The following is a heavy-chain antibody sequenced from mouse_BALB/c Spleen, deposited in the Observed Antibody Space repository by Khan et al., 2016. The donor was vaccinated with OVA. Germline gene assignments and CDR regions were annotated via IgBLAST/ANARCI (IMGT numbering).Heavy chain of an antibody. CDR2: IWSGGST. CDR1: GFSLTSYG. J-gene: IGHJ2*01. Sequence: VQLQESGPGLVAPSQSLSITCTVSGFSLTSYGEHWVRQPPGKGLEWLGVIWSGGSTNYNSALMSRLSVSKDNSKSQVFLKMNSLQTDDTAMYYCARDRGYDFEYFDYWGQGTTLTVSS. CDR3: ARDRGYDFEYFDY. V-gene: IGHV2-9*02. D-gene: IGHD2-4*01.